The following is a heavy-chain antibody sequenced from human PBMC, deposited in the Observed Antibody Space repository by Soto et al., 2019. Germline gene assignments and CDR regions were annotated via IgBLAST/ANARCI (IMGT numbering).Heavy chain of an antibody. J-gene: IGHJ4*02. V-gene: IGHV4-39*01. CDR1: GGSISSSSYY. CDR3: ARHDYAAAGTFDY. Sequence: QLQLQESGPGLVKPSETLSLTCTVSGGSISSSSYYWGWIRQPPGKGLEWIGSIYYSGSTYYNPSLKSRVTISVDTSKNQFSLKLSSVTAADTAVYYCARHDYAAAGTFDYWGQGTLVTVSS. CDR2: IYYSGST. D-gene: IGHD6-13*01.